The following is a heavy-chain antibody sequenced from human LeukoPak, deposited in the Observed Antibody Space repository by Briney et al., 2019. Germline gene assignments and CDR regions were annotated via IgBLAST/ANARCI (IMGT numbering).Heavy chain of an antibody. J-gene: IGHJ6*02. CDR2: INPNSGGT. D-gene: IGHD4-23*01. CDR1: GYTFTGYY. Sequence: AASVKVSCKASGYTFTGYYMHWVRQAPGQGLEWMGWINPNSGGTNYAQKFQGRVTMTRDTSISTAYMELSRLRSNDTAVYYCAGKAPTYYYYGMDVWGQGTTVTVSS. CDR3: AGKAPTYYYYGMDV. V-gene: IGHV1-2*02.